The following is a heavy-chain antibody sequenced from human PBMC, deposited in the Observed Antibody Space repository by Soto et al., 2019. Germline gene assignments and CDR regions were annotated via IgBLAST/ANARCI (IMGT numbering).Heavy chain of an antibody. CDR1: GYTFSTYG. J-gene: IGHJ4*02. CDR2: INTYNGNT. D-gene: IGHD3-22*01. V-gene: IGHV1-18*01. CDR3: ASDDCVSTTCYVGY. Sequence: QVQLVQSGAEVKKPGASVKVSCKTSGYTFSTYGISWLRQAPGQGLEWMGWINTYNGNTLYAQKLQSRVTMTTDTSTSTVHMELGSLRSDDAAVYYCASDDCVSTTCYVGYWGQGTLVTVSS.